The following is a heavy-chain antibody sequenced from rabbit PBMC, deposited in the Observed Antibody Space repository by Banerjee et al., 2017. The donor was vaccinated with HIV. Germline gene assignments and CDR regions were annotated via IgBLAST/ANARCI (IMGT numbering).Heavy chain of an antibody. J-gene: IGHJ4*01. D-gene: IGHD6-1*01. Sequence: QSLEESGGDLVKPGASLRLTCTASGFSFRGNYWICWVRQAPGKGLEWIACIYTGSDSTYYASWAKGRFTISKTSLTTVTLQMTSLTAADTATYFCARNVANALDYFNLWGPGTLVTVS. CDR3: ARNVANALDYFNL. V-gene: IGHV1S40*01. CDR2: IYTGSDST. CDR1: GFSFRGNYW.